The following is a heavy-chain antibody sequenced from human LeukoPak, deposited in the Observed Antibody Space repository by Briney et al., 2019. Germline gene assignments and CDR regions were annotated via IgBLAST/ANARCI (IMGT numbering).Heavy chain of an antibody. Sequence: PGRSLRLSCAASGFAFSSYAMHWVRQAPGKGLEWVAVISYDGSNKYYADSVKGRFTISRDNSKNTLYLQMNSLRAEDTAVYYCAREEGATTFDYWGQGILVTVSS. D-gene: IGHD1-26*01. CDR3: AREEGATTFDY. V-gene: IGHV3-30-3*01. CDR2: ISYDGSNK. CDR1: GFAFSSYA. J-gene: IGHJ4*02.